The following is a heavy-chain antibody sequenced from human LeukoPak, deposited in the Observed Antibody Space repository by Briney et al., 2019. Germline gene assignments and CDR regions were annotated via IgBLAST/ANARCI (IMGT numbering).Heavy chain of an antibody. D-gene: IGHD2-21*02. Sequence: GGSLRLSCAASGFTFSSYWMGWVRQAPGKGLEWVANIKQDGSERNYVDSVKGRFTISRDNAKNSLYLQMNSLRAEDAAVYYCARENSLVVLTALLDYWGQGALVTVSS. CDR3: ARENSLVVLTALLDY. CDR1: GFTFSSYW. J-gene: IGHJ4*02. CDR2: IKQDGSER. V-gene: IGHV3-7*01.